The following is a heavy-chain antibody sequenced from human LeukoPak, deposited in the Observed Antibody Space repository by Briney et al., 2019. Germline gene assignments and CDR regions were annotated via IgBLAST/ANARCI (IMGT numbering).Heavy chain of an antibody. CDR3: ARTEYCNTTTCKYASI. CDR1: GFTFSTFA. J-gene: IGHJ3*02. D-gene: IGHD2/OR15-2a*01. V-gene: IGHV3-74*01. CDR2: INSDGSTT. Sequence: GGSLRLSCAASGFTFSTFAMNWVRQAPGEGLEWVSYINSDGSTTNYADSVKGRITISRDNARNTLYLQMNSLRVEDTAVYYCARTEYCNTTTCKYASIWGQGTMVTVSS.